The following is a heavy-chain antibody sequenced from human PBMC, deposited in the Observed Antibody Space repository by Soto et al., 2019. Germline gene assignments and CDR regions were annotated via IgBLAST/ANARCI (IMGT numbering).Heavy chain of an antibody. V-gene: IGHV3-30*02. Sequence: GGSLRLSCAASGFTFSNYYMHWVRQAPGKGLEWVAFISYHESNKYYADSVKGRFTISRDNAKNTLYLQMNSLRAEDTAVYYCAKDDRLDGSSGRQGMDVWGQGTTVTVSS. CDR3: AKDDRLDGSSGRQGMDV. CDR1: GFTFSNYY. D-gene: IGHD3-22*01. CDR2: ISYHESNK. J-gene: IGHJ6*02.